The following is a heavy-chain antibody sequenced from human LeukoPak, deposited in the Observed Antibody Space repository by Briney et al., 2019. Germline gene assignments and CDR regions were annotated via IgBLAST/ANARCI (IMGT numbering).Heavy chain of an antibody. J-gene: IGHJ3*02. V-gene: IGHV3-48*03. CDR1: GFTFSSYE. Sequence: GGSLRLSCAASGFTFSSYEMNWVRQAPGKGLEWVSYISSSGSTIYYADSVKGRFTISRDSAKNSLSLQMNSLRPEDTAVYYCARDLNGDYPEDSLDIWGQGTMVTVS. D-gene: IGHD4-17*01. CDR3: ARDLNGDYPEDSLDI. CDR2: ISSSGSTI.